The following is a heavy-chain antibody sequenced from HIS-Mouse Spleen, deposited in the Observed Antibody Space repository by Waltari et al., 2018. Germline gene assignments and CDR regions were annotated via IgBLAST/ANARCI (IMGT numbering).Heavy chain of an antibody. CDR1: GCPISSSSYY. CDR2: IYYSGST. V-gene: IGHV4-39*07. J-gene: IGHJ2*01. D-gene: IGHD6-13*01. CDR3: AREIPYSSSWYDWYFDL. Sequence: QLQLQESGPGLVKPSETLSLTCTVPGCPISSSSYYWGRIRPPPGKGLEWIGSIYYSGSTYYNPSLKSRVTISVDTSKNQFSLKLSSVTAADTAVYYCAREIPYSSSWYDWYFDLWGRGTLVTVSS.